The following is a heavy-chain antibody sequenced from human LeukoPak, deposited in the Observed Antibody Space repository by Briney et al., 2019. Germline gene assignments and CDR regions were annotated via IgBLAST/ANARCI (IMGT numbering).Heavy chain of an antibody. CDR2: INPSGGST. J-gene: IGHJ3*02. D-gene: IGHD3-22*01. CDR3: AGLGDSSGYNDAFDI. V-gene: IGHV1-46*01. CDR1: GYTFTSYY. Sequence: ASVKVSCKASGYTFTSYYMHWVRQAPGQGLEWMGIINPSGGSTSYAQKFQGRVTMTADTSTSTVYMELRSLRPDDTAVYYCAGLGDSSGYNDAFDIWGQGTMVTVSS.